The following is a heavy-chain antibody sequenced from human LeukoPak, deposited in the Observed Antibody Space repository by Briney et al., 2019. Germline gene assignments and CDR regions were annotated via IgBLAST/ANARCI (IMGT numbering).Heavy chain of an antibody. CDR3: ARGQYYYDSSGYYWNDAFDI. J-gene: IGHJ3*02. Sequence: SETLSLTCTVSGGSISSYYWSWIRQPAGKGLEWIGRVYTSGSTNYNPSLKSRVTMSVDTSKNQFSLKLSSVTAADTAVYYCARGQYYYDSSGYYWNDAFDIWGQGTMVAVSS. CDR2: VYTSGST. D-gene: IGHD3-22*01. V-gene: IGHV4-4*07. CDR1: GGSISSYY.